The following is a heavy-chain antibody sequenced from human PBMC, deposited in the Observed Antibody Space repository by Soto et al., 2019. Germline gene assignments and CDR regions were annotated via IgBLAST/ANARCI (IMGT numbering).Heavy chain of an antibody. J-gene: IGHJ4*02. CDR1: GGSISSYY. V-gene: IGHV4-59*08. CDR3: ARHPGYYDILTGYSTYYFDY. D-gene: IGHD3-9*01. CDR2: IYYRGNT. Sequence: PSETLSLTSTVSGGSISSYYWSWIRQPPGKGLEWIGYIYYRGNTNYNPSLKSRVTISLDTSKNQFSLKLSSVTAADTAVYYCARHPGYYDILTGYSTYYFDYWGQGILVTVSS.